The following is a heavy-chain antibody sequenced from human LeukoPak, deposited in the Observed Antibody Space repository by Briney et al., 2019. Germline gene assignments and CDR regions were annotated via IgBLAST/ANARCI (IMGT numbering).Heavy chain of an antibody. CDR3: ARTTVTTGRTNWFDP. V-gene: IGHV3-7*01. CDR2: INQDGSDQ. D-gene: IGHD4-17*01. J-gene: IGHJ5*02. Sequence: GGSLRLSCAASGFTFSNYAMSWVRQAPGKGLEWVANINQDGSDQYYVDSVKGRFTISRDNAKNSLYLRMNSLRAEDTAVYYCARTTVTTGRTNWFDPWGQGTLVTVSS. CDR1: GFTFSNYA.